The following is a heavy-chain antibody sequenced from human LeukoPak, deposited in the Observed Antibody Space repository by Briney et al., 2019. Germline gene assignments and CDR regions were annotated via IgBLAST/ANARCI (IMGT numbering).Heavy chain of an antibody. CDR2: ISYDGSNK. CDR3: AREYSSSWYTVWFDP. J-gene: IGHJ5*02. D-gene: IGHD6-13*01. CDR1: GFTFSSYA. V-gene: IGHV3-30*04. Sequence: GGSLRLSCAASGFTFSSYAMHWVRQAPGKGLEWVAVISYDGSNKYYADSVKGRFTISRDNSKDTLYLQMDSLRAEDTAVYYCAREYSSSWYTVWFDPWGQGTLVTVSS.